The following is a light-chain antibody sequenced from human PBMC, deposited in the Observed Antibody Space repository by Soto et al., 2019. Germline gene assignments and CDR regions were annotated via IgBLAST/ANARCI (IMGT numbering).Light chain of an antibody. V-gene: IGLV2-18*02. CDR1: SSDVGSYNR. CDR2: EVS. Sequence: QYALTQPPSVSGSPGQSVTISCTGTSSDVGSYNRVSWYQQPPGTAPKLMIYEVSNRPSGVPDRFSGSKSGNTASLTISGLQAEDEADYYCSSYTSSSTLVLGGGTKLTVL. J-gene: IGLJ2*01. CDR3: SSYTSSSTLV.